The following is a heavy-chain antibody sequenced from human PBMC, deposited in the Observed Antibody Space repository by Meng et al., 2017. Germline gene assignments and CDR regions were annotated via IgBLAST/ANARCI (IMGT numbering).Heavy chain of an antibody. J-gene: IGHJ1*01. CDR1: GYTFTDSY. CDR2: VDPEDGET. CDR3: ATDRDRDRHFQH. Sequence: VQLVQSGAKVKKPGATVKISCKVSGYTFTDSYMHRVQQAPGQGLEWMGLVDPEDGETIYAEKFQGRVTITADTSTDTAYMELISLRSEDTAVYYCATDRDRDRHFQHWGQGTLVTVSS. V-gene: IGHV1-69-2*01. D-gene: IGHD2-15*01.